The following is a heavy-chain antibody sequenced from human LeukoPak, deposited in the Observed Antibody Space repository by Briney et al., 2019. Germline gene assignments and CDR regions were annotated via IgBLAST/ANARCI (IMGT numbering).Heavy chain of an antibody. CDR3: AELGITMIGGV. CDR1: GFTFRSYG. D-gene: IGHD3-10*02. Sequence: GGSLRLSCAASGFTFRSYGMSWVRQAPGKGLEWVSSISGSGGSTYFADSVKGRFTISRDNAKNSLYLQMNSLRAEDTAVYYCAELGITMIGGVWGKGTTVTISS. CDR2: ISGSGGST. J-gene: IGHJ6*04. V-gene: IGHV3-23*01.